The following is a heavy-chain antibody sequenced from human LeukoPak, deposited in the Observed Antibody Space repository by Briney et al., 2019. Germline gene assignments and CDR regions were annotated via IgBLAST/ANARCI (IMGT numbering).Heavy chain of an antibody. Sequence: ASVKVSCKASGYTFTSYDINWVRQATGQGLEWMGWMNPNSGKTGHAQKFQGRVTMTRNTSISTAYMELSSLRSEDTAVYYCARSATRATMVRGVIRRNWFDPWGQGTLVTVSS. CDR3: ARSATRATMVRGVIRRNWFDP. D-gene: IGHD3-10*01. J-gene: IGHJ5*02. CDR2: MNPNSGKT. V-gene: IGHV1-8*01. CDR1: GYTFTSYD.